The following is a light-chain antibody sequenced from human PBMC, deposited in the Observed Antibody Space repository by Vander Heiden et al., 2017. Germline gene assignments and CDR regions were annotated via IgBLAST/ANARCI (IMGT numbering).Light chain of an antibody. J-gene: IGKJ2*01. CDR2: KAS. CDR3: QQYDSSYVT. V-gene: IGKV1-5*03. Sequence: IPMTHSPSPLSASVGDRVTITCRASQTISTWLAWYQQKPGKAPKLLIYKASSVQSGVPSRFRGSGSGTEFTLTITSLQPDDLTTYYCQQYDSSYVTFGQGTKLEIK. CDR1: QTISTW.